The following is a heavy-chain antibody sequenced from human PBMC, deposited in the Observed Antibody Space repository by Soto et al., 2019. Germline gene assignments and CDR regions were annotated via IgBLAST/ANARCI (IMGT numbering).Heavy chain of an antibody. CDR1: GGTFSSYA. CDR2: IVPIVDTS. J-gene: IGHJ4*02. Sequence: QVQLVQSGAEVRQPASSVKVSCKTSGGTFSSYAISWVRQAPGQGLEWMGGIVPIVDTSTYAQKFQGRVKITADESTRTVYMELSSLRSDDTAVYYCVRVVAIPGYPDNWGQGTLVTVSS. CDR3: VRVVAIPGYPDN. D-gene: IGHD5-12*01. V-gene: IGHV1-69*12.